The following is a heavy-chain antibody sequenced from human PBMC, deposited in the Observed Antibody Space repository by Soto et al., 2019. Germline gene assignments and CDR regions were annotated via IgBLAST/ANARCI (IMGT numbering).Heavy chain of an antibody. V-gene: IGHV3-15*01. J-gene: IGHJ4*02. D-gene: IGHD2-2*01. Sequence: KPGGSLRLSCAASGSTFTYAWMSWVRQAPGKGLGWVGLIKTKIDGETTDYTATVKGRFTISRDDSKDTVSLHISSLKSEDTAVYYCTTARTYCGSTTCYSSYFEDWGPGTLVTVSS. CDR3: TTARTYCGSTTCYSSYFED. CDR2: IKTKIDGETT. CDR1: GSTFTYAW.